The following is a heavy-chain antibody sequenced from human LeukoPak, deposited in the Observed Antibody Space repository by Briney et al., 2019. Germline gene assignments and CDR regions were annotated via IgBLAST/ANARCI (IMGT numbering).Heavy chain of an antibody. D-gene: IGHD3-10*01. Sequence: GGSLRLSCAASGFTFSSYAMSWVRQAPGKGLEWVSAISGSGGSTYYADSVKGRFTISRDNSKNTLYLRMNSLRAEDTAVYYCAKDLLRFGELLYGGYFDYWGQGTLVTVSS. CDR2: ISGSGGST. CDR3: AKDLLRFGELLYGGYFDY. CDR1: GFTFSSYA. V-gene: IGHV3-23*01. J-gene: IGHJ4*02.